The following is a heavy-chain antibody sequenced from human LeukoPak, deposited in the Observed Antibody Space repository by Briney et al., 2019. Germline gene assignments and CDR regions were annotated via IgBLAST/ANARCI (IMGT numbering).Heavy chain of an antibody. Sequence: SETLSLTCTVSGGSISSYYWSWIRQPPGKGLEWIGYIYYSGSTNYNPSLKSRVTISVDTSKNQFSLKLSSVTAVDTAVYYCAGGYSYGSTYYYMDVWGKGTTVIISS. CDR2: IYYSGST. V-gene: IGHV4-59*01. CDR1: GGSISSYY. J-gene: IGHJ6*03. CDR3: AGGYSYGSTYYYMDV. D-gene: IGHD5-18*01.